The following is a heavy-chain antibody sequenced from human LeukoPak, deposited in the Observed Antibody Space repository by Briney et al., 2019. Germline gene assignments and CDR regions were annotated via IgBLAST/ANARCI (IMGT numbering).Heavy chain of an antibody. Sequence: GGSLRLSCAASGFTFSSYAIHWVRQAPGKGLEWVAVISYDGSNKYYADSVKGRFTISRDNSKNTLYLQMNSLRAEDTAVYYCARDKYSSSSASYFDYWGQGTLVTVSS. D-gene: IGHD6-6*01. CDR3: ARDKYSSSSASYFDY. J-gene: IGHJ4*02. CDR1: GFTFSSYA. CDR2: ISYDGSNK. V-gene: IGHV3-30*04.